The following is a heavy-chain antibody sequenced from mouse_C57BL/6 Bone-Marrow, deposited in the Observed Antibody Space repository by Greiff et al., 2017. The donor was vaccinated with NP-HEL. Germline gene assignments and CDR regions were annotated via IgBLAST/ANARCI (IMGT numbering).Heavy chain of an antibody. J-gene: IGHJ3*01. CDR1: GYSFTGYF. Sequence: EVQLQQSGPELVKPGASVKISCKASGYSFTGYFMNWVMQSHGKSLEWIGRINPYNGDTFYTQKFKGKATFTVDKSSSTAHMQLRSLTSEDSEVYDCARESFITTVEGFAYWGQGTLVTVSA. V-gene: IGHV1-20*01. CDR2: INPYNGDT. CDR3: ARESFITTVEGFAY. D-gene: IGHD1-1*01.